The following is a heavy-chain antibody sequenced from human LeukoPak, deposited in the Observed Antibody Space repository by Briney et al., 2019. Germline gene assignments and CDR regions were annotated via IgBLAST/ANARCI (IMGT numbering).Heavy chain of an antibody. V-gene: IGHV3-21*01. J-gene: IGHJ6*03. CDR1: GFSFSDYH. Sequence: RGSLRLSCAASGFSFSDYHMNWVRQAPGKGLEWVSSISSRSRYIYYADSVKGRFTTSRDNTKNSLYLQMNNLRAEDTGVYYCARDSAIVVLAYMDVWGKGTTVTVSS. CDR3: ARDSAIVVLAYMDV. D-gene: IGHD2-15*01. CDR2: ISSRSRYI.